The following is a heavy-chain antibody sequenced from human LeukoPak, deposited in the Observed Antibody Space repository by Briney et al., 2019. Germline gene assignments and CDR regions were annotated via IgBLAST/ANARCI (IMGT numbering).Heavy chain of an antibody. CDR2: INPNSGGT. CDR1: GYTFTDYY. Sequence: ASVKVSCKASGYTFTDYYMHWVRQAPGQGLEWMGWINPNSGGTNYAQKFQGRVTMTRDTSISTAYMELTRLRSDDTAVYYCASGVVILTALLGFDTWGQGTMAAVSS. J-gene: IGHJ3*02. CDR3: ASGVVILTALLGFDT. V-gene: IGHV1-2*02. D-gene: IGHD2-15*01.